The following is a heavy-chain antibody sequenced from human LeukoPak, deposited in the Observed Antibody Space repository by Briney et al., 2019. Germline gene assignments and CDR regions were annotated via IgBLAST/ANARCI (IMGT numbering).Heavy chain of an antibody. CDR1: GGSISSYY. CDR3: ARSSEGRYYYDSSGFSYYYYYMDV. V-gene: IGHV4-59*01. J-gene: IGHJ6*03. Sequence: SETLSLTCTVSGGSISSYYWSWIRQPPGKGLEWIGYIYYSGSTYYNPSLRRRVTISVDTSKNQFSLKLSSVTAADTAVYYCARSSEGRYYYDSSGFSYYYYYMDVWGKGTTVTISS. CDR2: IYYSGST. D-gene: IGHD3-22*01.